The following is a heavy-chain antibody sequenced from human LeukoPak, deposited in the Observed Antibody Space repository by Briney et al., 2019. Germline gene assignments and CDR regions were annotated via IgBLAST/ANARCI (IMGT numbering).Heavy chain of an antibody. CDR2: MSPNSGST. Sequence: PGASVKVSCKASGGTFSSYAISWVRQAPGQGLEWMGWMSPNSGSTGSAQRFQGRLTITRDTSISTAYMELNSLTSDDTAVYFCVRGGDQHPWGQGTLVTVSS. CDR3: VRGGDQHP. V-gene: IGHV1-8*03. J-gene: IGHJ5*02. CDR1: GGTFSSYA.